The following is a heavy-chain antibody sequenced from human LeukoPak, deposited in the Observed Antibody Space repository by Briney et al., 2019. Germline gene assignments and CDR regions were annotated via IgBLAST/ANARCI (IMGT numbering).Heavy chain of an antibody. D-gene: IGHD6-6*01. CDR1: GGTFSGYT. J-gene: IGHJ4*02. CDR2: IIPILGIA. Sequence: SVKVSCKASGGTFSGYTISWVRQAPGQGLEWMGRIIPILGIANYAQKFQGRVTITADKSTSTAYMELSSLRSEDTAVYYCARSSPDSESIATPYYFDYWGQGTLVTVSS. CDR3: ARSSPDSESIATPYYFDY. V-gene: IGHV1-69*02.